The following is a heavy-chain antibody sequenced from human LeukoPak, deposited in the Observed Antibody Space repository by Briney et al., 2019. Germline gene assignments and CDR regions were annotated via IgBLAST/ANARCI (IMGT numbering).Heavy chain of an antibody. CDR3: ARDSHCSGGLTPIYYYYYGMDV. CDR1: GFTFSRYN. V-gene: IGHV3-48*01. Sequence: GGSLRLSCAASGFTFSRYNMNWVRQAPGKGLEWVSYISSGSSTIYYADSVKGRFTISRDNAKNSLYLQMNSLRAEDTAVYYCARDSHCSGGLTPIYYYYYGMDVWGQGTTVTVSS. J-gene: IGHJ6*02. CDR2: ISSGSSTI. D-gene: IGHD2-15*01.